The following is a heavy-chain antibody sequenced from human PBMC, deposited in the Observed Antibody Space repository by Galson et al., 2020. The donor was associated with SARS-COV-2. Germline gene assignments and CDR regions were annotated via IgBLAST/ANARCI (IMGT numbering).Heavy chain of an antibody. CDR1: GGSFSGYY. J-gene: IGHJ6*03. CDR3: ARDRQKTATIGVITLGYMDV. Sequence: SETLSLTCAVHGGSFSGYYWSWIRQSPGKGLEWIGEVNHGGSTNYNPSLESRVTISGDTSKNQFSLKLKSVSAADTAVYYCARDRQKTATIGVITLGYMDVWGKGTTVTVSS. V-gene: IGHV4-34*01. D-gene: IGHD3-3*01. CDR2: VNHGGST.